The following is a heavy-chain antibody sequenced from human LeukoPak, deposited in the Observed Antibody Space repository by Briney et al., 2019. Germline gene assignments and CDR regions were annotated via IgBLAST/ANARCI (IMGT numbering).Heavy chain of an antibody. J-gene: IGHJ4*02. D-gene: IGHD4-17*01. Sequence: ASVKVSRKASGYTFTSYGISWVRQAPGQGLEWMGWISAYNGNTNYAQKLQGRVTMTTDTSTSTAYMGLRSLRSDDTAVYYCARFHYGAYENAFDYWGQGTLVTVSS. V-gene: IGHV1-18*01. CDR3: ARFHYGAYENAFDY. CDR2: ISAYNGNT. CDR1: GYTFTSYG.